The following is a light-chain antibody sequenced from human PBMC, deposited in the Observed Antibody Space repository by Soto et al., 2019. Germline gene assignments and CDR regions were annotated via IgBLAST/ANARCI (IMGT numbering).Light chain of an antibody. J-gene: IGLJ3*02. CDR3: SSYTSSNTLV. V-gene: IGLV2-14*01. Sequence: QSALTQPASVSGSPGQSITISCTGTSSDVGGYNYVSWYQQFPGKVPKLMIYEDTNRPSGVSNRFSGSKSGNTASLTISGLQAEDEADYYCSSYTSSNTLVFGGGTKLTVL. CDR1: SSDVGGYNY. CDR2: EDT.